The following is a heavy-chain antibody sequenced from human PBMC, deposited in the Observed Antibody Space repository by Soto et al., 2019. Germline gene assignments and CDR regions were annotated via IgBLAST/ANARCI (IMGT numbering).Heavy chain of an antibody. CDR1: GGTFSSYT. Sequence: ASVKVSCKASGGTFSSYTISWVRQAPGQGLEWMGRIIPILGIANYAQKFQGRVTITADKSTSTAYMELSSLRSEDTAVYYCASGDTAKGYWFDPWGQGTLVTVSS. CDR2: IIPILGIA. D-gene: IGHD5-18*01. CDR3: ASGDTAKGYWFDP. V-gene: IGHV1-69*02. J-gene: IGHJ5*02.